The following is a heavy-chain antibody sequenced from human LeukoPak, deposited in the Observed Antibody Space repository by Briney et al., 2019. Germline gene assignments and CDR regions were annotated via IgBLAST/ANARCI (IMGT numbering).Heavy chain of an antibody. Sequence: SMKVSCKASGGTFRSYTISWVRQAPGQGLEWMGRIIPILGIANYAQKFQGRVTITTDESTSTAYMELSSLRSEDTAVYYCAIGSEVYDSSGYPLDYWGQGTLVTVSS. CDR2: IIPILGIA. CDR3: AIGSEVYDSSGYPLDY. D-gene: IGHD3-22*01. V-gene: IGHV1-69*02. CDR1: GGTFRSYT. J-gene: IGHJ4*02.